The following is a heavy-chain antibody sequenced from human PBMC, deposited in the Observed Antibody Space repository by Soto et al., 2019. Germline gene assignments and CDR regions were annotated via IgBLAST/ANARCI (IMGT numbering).Heavy chain of an antibody. V-gene: IGHV3-23*01. Sequence: GGSLRLSCAASGFTFSSYAMSWVRQAPGKGLEWVSAISGSGGSTYYADSVKGRFTISRDNSKNTLYLHMNSLRAEDTAVYYCAKAQWMGGNGLLGAFDIWGQGTMVTVSS. D-gene: IGHD2-2*03. CDR1: GFTFSSYA. CDR2: ISGSGGST. J-gene: IGHJ3*02. CDR3: AKAQWMGGNGLLGAFDI.